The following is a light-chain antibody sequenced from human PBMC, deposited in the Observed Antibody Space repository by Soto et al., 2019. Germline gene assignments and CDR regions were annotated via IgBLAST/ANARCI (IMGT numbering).Light chain of an antibody. CDR1: SSNIGNNY. J-gene: IGLJ2*01. Sequence: QSVLTQPPSVSAAPGQKVTISCSGSSSNIGNNYVSWYQQLPGTAPKLLIYDNNKRPSGIPDRFSGSKSGNTASLTISGLQAEDEADYYCSSYTSSSTPVFGGGTQLTVL. V-gene: IGLV1-51*01. CDR2: DNN. CDR3: SSYTSSSTPV.